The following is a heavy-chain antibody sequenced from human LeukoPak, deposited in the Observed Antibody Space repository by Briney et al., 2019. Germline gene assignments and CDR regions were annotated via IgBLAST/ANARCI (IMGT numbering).Heavy chain of an antibody. J-gene: IGHJ4*02. CDR1: GYSFTGYY. CDR3: ARGHYDIIMVVPSYDY. CDR2: INPNSGGT. Sequence: ASVKVSCKASGYSFTGYYMHWVRQAPGQGLEWMGWINPNSGGTKYAQKFKGRVTMTRDTSISTAYMELSRLRSDDTAVYYCARGHYDIIMVVPSYDYWGQGTLVTVSS. V-gene: IGHV1-2*02. D-gene: IGHD2-15*01.